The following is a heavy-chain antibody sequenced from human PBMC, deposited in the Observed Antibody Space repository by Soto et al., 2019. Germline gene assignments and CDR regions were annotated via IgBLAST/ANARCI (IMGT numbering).Heavy chain of an antibody. CDR3: AKALDGLLFDY. D-gene: IGHD3-22*01. J-gene: IGHJ4*02. Sequence: GGSLRLSCAASGFTFSSYGMHWVRQAPGKGLEWVAVISYDGSNKYYADSVKGRFTISRDNSKNTLYLQMNSLRAEDTAVYYCAKALDGLLFDYWGQGTLVTVSS. CDR1: GFTFSSYG. V-gene: IGHV3-30*18. CDR2: ISYDGSNK.